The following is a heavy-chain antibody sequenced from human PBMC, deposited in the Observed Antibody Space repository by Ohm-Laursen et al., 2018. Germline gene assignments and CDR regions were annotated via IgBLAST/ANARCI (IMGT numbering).Heavy chain of an antibody. J-gene: IGHJ6*02. CDR1: GGSFSDNY. Sequence: SQTLSLTCAVYGGSFSDNYWSSIRQPPGKGLERIGEINHSGSTNYNPSLKSRVTISVDTSKNQFSLKLSSVTAADTALYYCARIESDSGGYWYFGMDVWGQGTTVTVSS. D-gene: IGHD3-22*01. CDR3: ARIESDSGGYWYFGMDV. CDR2: INHSGST. V-gene: IGHV4-34*01.